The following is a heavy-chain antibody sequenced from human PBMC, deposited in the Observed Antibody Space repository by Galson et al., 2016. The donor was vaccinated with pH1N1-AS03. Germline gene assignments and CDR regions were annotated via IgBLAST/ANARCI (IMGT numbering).Heavy chain of an antibody. CDR2: IDQDRSEK. Sequence: SLRLSCAASGFRFIDYWMTWVRQAPGKGLEWVANIDQDRSEKYYMDSVEGRFTISRDNAKNSLSLQMNSLRSEDTAVYYGTSGMVELDYWGQGTLVTVSS. D-gene: IGHD3-10*01. J-gene: IGHJ4*02. CDR3: TSGMVELDY. CDR1: GFRFIDYW. V-gene: IGHV3-7*01.